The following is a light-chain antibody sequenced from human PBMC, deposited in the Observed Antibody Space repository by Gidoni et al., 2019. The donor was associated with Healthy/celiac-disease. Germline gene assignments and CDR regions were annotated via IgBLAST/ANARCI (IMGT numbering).Light chain of an antibody. CDR2: EVS. V-gene: IGLV2-8*01. J-gene: IGLJ3*02. Sequence: QSALTQPPSASGSPGQSVTISCTGTSSDVGVYSYVSWYQQHPGKAPKLMIYEVSQRPSGVPDRFSGSKSGNTASLTVSGLQAEDEADYYCISYADSNNLVFGGGTKLTVL. CDR1: SSDVGVYSY. CDR3: ISYADSNNLV.